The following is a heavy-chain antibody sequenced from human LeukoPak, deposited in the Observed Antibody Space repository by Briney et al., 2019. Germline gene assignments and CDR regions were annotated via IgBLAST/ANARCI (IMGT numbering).Heavy chain of an antibody. CDR1: GYTFTGYY. Sequence: ASVKVSCKASGYTFTGYYMHWVRQAPGQGLEWMGGIIPIFGTANYAQKFQGRVTITTDESTSTAYMELSSLRSEDTAVYYCARDLPVGYSSSWFDYWGQGTLVTVSS. CDR3: ARDLPVGYSSSWFDY. V-gene: IGHV1-69*05. J-gene: IGHJ4*02. CDR2: IIPIFGTA. D-gene: IGHD6-13*01.